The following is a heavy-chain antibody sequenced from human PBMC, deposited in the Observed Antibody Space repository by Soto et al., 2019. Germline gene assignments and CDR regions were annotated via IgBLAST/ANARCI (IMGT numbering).Heavy chain of an antibody. CDR2: MHHSGRT. J-gene: IGHJ4*02. CDR3: ARWVEVSLDYFDS. Sequence: SETLSLTCTVSGAYMRNDYYYWSWVRQNTGKDLEWIGHMHHSGRTHYNPSLKSRVAISVDTSKNQFSLYLNSVTAADTAVYYCARWVEVSLDYFDSWGQGTPVTVSS. D-gene: IGHD2-15*01. V-gene: IGHV4-31*03. CDR1: GAYMRNDYYY.